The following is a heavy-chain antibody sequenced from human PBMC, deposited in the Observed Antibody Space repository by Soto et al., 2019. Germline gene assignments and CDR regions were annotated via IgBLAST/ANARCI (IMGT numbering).Heavy chain of an antibody. J-gene: IGHJ4*02. CDR2: IDYNGVT. D-gene: IGHD2-15*01. CDR1: CGSIYRSGYY. CDR3: GKVLVGATGHTDSDS. V-gene: IGHV4-39*01. Sequence: SETLSLTCTVSCGSIYRSGYYWGWIRHPPGRGLEWIGDIDYNGVTYSNPSLKSRVTISRDTSKNQFSLKLTSVTAADTALYYCGKVLVGATGHTDSDSWGPGTLVTVSS.